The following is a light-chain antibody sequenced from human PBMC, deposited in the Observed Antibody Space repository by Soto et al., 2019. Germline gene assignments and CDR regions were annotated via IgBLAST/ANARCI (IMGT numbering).Light chain of an antibody. V-gene: IGLV4-69*01. CDR1: SGHSSYA. CDR3: QTWGTGILHWV. CDR2: LNSDGSH. Sequence: QSVLTQSPSASASLGASVKLTCTLSSGHSSYAIAWHQQQPEKGPRYLMKLNSDGSHSKGDGIPDRFSGSSSGAERYLTISSLQSEDEADYYCQTWGTGILHWVFGGGTQLTV. J-gene: IGLJ3*02.